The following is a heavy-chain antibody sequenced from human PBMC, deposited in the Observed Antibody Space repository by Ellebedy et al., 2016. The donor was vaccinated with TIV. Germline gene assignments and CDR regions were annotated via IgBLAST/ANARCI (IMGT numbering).Heavy chain of an antibody. Sequence: ASVKVSCKASGYTFSGYYMHWVRQAPGQGLEWMGWIKPNIGGTTYAQKFQGRVTMTRDTSISAAYMELSRLRSDDTAVYYCARSRKMGYTHDAFDIWGQGTMVTVSS. V-gene: IGHV1-2*02. D-gene: IGHD5-18*01. CDR1: GYTFSGYY. CDR3: ARSRKMGYTHDAFDI. J-gene: IGHJ3*02. CDR2: IKPNIGGT.